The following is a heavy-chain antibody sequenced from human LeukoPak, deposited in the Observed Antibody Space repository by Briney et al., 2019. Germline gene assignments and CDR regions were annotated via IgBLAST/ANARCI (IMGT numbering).Heavy chain of an antibody. CDR2: IYHSGST. D-gene: IGHD3-3*01. Sequence: SETLSLTCAVSGGSISSSNWWSWVRQPPGKGLEWIGEIYHSGSTNYNPSLKSRVTISVDKSKNQFSLKLSSVTAADTAVYYCARGFGRHYDFWSGYWIDWGQGTLVTVSS. CDR3: ARGFGRHYDFWSGYWID. V-gene: IGHV4-4*02. CDR1: GGSISSSNW. J-gene: IGHJ4*02.